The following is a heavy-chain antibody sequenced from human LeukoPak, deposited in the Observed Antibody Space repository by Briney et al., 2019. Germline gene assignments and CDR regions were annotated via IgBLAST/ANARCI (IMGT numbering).Heavy chain of an antibody. CDR2: IIPILGIA. V-gene: IGHV1-69*04. Sequence: SVKVSCTASGGTFSSYAISWVRQAPGQGLEWMGRIIPILGIANYAQKFQGRVTITADKSTSTAYMELSSLRSEDTAVYYCARTPYCSGGSCRGEYYYYGMDVWGQGTTVTVSS. D-gene: IGHD2-15*01. CDR1: GGTFSSYA. J-gene: IGHJ6*02. CDR3: ARTPYCSGGSCRGEYYYYGMDV.